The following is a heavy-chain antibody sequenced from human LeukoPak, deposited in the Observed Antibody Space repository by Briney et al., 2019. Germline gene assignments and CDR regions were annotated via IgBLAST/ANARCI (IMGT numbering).Heavy chain of an antibody. CDR3: ARETPVVNLGD. CDR2: SRNKANSYQT. Sequence: GSLRLSCVASGFRFSDHYMDWVRPAPGKGLEWVGRSRNKANSYQTEYAASVKGRFTISRDDSKNSVDLEMNSLKIEDTAVYYCARETPVVNLGDWGQGTRVTVSS. D-gene: IGHD4-17*01. J-gene: IGHJ4*02. V-gene: IGHV3-72*01. CDR1: GFRFSDHY.